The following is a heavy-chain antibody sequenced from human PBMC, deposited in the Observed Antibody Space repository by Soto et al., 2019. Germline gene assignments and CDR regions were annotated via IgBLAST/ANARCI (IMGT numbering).Heavy chain of an antibody. CDR3: ARVLDGSGSYYNEALNWFDP. D-gene: IGHD3-10*01. V-gene: IGHV1-46*03. J-gene: IGHJ5*02. CDR2: INPSGGST. CDR1: GYTFTSYY. Sequence: QVQLVQSGAEVKKPGASVKVSCKASGYTFTSYYMHWVRQAPGQGLEWMGIINPSGGSTSYEQKSQGRVPMTRDTSTSTVYMELSSLRSEDTAVYYCARVLDGSGSYYNEALNWFDPWGQGTLVTVSS.